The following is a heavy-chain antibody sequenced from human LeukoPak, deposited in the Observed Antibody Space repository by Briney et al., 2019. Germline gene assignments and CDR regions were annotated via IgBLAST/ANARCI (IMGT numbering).Heavy chain of an antibody. J-gene: IGHJ4*02. CDR1: GSPFGTYW. CDR2: IGPTDSYT. CDR3: ARQEAAGYLDY. D-gene: IGHD6-13*01. Sequence: GESLNISCQGSGSPFGTYWSAGSRQMPGKGLEWMGRIGPTDSYTNYSPSFQGHVTISGDKSITTPYRQWSSRKASAPAINYRARQEAAGYLDYWGQGTLVTVSS. V-gene: IGHV5-10-1*01.